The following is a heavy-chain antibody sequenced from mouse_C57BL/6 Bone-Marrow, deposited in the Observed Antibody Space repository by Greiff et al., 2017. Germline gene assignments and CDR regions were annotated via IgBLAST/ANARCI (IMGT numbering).Heavy chain of an antibody. CDR3: ARAGLRTRDY. CDR1: GYTFTSYG. CDR2: IYPRSGNT. V-gene: IGHV1-81*01. J-gene: IGHJ4*01. D-gene: IGHD2-4*01. Sequence: QVQLQQSGAELARPGASVKLSCKASGYTFTSYGISWVKQRTGQGLEWIGEIYPRSGNTYYNEKVKGKATLTADKSSSTAYMELRSLTSEDSAVYFCARAGLRTRDYWGQGTSVTVSS.